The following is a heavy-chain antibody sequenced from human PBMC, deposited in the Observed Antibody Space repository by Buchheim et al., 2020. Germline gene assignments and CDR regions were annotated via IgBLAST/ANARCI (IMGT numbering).Heavy chain of an antibody. J-gene: IGHJ5*02. CDR3: ARDNHYDFWSGYFDP. CDR1: GGSISSYY. Sequence: QVQLQESGPGLVKPSETLSLTCTVSGGSISSYYWSWIRQPPGKGLEWIGYIYYSGSTNYNPSLKSRVTISVDTSKNQFSLKLSSVTAADTAVYYCARDNHYDFWSGYFDPWGQGTL. CDR2: IYYSGST. D-gene: IGHD3-3*01. V-gene: IGHV4-59*01.